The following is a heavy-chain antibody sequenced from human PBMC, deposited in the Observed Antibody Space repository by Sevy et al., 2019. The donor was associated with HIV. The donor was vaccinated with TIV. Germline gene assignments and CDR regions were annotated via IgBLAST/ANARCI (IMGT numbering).Heavy chain of an antibody. D-gene: IGHD3-22*01. Sequence: ASVKVSCKVSGYTLTELSMHWVRQAPGKGLEWMGSFDPEDGETIYAQKFQGRVTMTEDTSADTAYMELSSLRSEDTAVYVCATTKDYYDSSGCPFDYWGQGTLVTVSS. V-gene: IGHV1-24*01. CDR3: ATTKDYYDSSGCPFDY. CDR1: GYTLTELS. CDR2: FDPEDGET. J-gene: IGHJ4*02.